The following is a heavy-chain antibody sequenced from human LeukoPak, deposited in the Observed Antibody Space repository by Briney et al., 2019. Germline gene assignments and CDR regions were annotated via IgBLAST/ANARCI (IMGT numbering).Heavy chain of an antibody. D-gene: IGHD3-10*01. Sequence: PGGSLRLSCAASGFTFSSYGMHWVRQAPGKGLEWVAFIRYDGSNKYYADSVKGRFTISRDNSKNTLYLQMNSLRAEDTAVYYCAKLQSASMVTLPEDYWGQGTLVTVSS. CDR2: IRYDGSNK. CDR3: AKLQSASMVTLPEDY. J-gene: IGHJ4*02. V-gene: IGHV3-30*02. CDR1: GFTFSSYG.